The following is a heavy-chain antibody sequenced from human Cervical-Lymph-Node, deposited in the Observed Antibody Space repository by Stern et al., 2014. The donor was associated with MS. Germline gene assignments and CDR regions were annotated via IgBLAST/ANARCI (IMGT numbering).Heavy chain of an antibody. CDR1: GGTFSNYA. CDR2: IVPRFGKP. Sequence: VQLVESGAEVKKPGASVKVSCKASGGTFSNYATSWVRQAPGQGLEWMAGIVPRFGKPNYAQKFQGRVTITADESTSTAYMDLSSLRSEDTAVYYCASPLTATSVPFGYYGMDVWGQGTTVTVS. CDR3: ASPLTATSVPFGYYGMDV. V-gene: IGHV1-69*01. J-gene: IGHJ6*02. D-gene: IGHD4-17*01.